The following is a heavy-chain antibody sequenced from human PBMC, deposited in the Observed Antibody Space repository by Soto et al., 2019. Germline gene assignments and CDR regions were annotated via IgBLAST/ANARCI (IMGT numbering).Heavy chain of an antibody. D-gene: IGHD2-2*01. Sequence: GGSLRLSCAASGFSFSTYGMHWVRQAPGKGLEWVAVISHDGGNEYYADSVKGRFTISRDSSKNTVYLQMNSLRAEDTAVYYCAKRGYCSSTSCYLRADYYYYLAVWGKGTTVTVAS. CDR1: GFSFSTYG. CDR3: AKRGYCSSTSCYLRADYYYYLAV. V-gene: IGHV3-30*18. J-gene: IGHJ6*03. CDR2: ISHDGGNE.